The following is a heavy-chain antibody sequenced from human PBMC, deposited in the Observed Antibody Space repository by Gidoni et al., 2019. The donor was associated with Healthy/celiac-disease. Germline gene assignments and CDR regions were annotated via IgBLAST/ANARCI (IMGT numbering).Heavy chain of an antibody. D-gene: IGHD1-26*01. V-gene: IGHV3-33*01. CDR2: IWYDGSNK. J-gene: IGHJ4*02. CDR1: GFTFSIYG. CDR3: ARDLGGSASLDY. Sequence: QVQLVESGGGVVQPGRALRLSCAASGFTFSIYGMHWVRQAQGKGLGWLALIWYDGSNKYYADSVKGRFTISRDNSKNTLYLQMNSLRAEDTAVYYCARDLGGSASLDYWGQGTLVTVSS.